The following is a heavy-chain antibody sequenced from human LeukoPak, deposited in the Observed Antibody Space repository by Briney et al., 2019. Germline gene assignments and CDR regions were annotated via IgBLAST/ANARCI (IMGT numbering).Heavy chain of an antibody. CDR1: GFTFSSHG. CDR2: ISHDGSIT. CDR3: AKDKWFGDDSDYYFDY. J-gene: IGHJ4*02. D-gene: IGHD3-10*01. Sequence: GGSLRLSCAASGFTFSSHGMQWVRQAPGKGLEWVAVISHDGSITYYANSVKGRFTISRDNSKNTLYLQMNSLRAEDTAVYYCAKDKWFGDDSDYYFDYWGQGTLVTVSS. V-gene: IGHV3-30*18.